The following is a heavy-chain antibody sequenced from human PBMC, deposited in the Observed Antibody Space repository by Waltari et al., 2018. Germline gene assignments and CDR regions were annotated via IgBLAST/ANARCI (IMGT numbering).Heavy chain of an antibody. Sequence: QVQLQESGPGLVKPSQTLSLTCTVSGGSISSGDYYWSWIRQPPGKGLEWIGYIYYSGSTYYNPSLESRVTISVDTSKNQFSLKLSSVTAADTAVYYCARADYVEGSGYYLTYAFDIWGQGTMVTVSS. D-gene: IGHD3-22*01. CDR3: ARADYVEGSGYYLTYAFDI. J-gene: IGHJ3*02. CDR1: GGSISSGDYY. V-gene: IGHV4-30-4*08. CDR2: IYYSGST.